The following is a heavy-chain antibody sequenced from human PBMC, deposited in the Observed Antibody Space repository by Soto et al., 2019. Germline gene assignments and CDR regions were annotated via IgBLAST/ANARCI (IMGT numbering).Heavy chain of an antibody. Sequence: PGGSLRLSCAASGFTFSSYEMNWVRQAPGKGLEWVSYITIGRTIYYADSVKGRFTISRDNAKNSLYLQMNSLRAEDTAVYYCARDFTGYAMEVWGKGTTVSVSS. CDR2: ITIGRTI. J-gene: IGHJ6*04. CDR1: GFTFSSYE. V-gene: IGHV3-48*03. CDR3: ARDFTGYAMEV. D-gene: IGHD2-2*01.